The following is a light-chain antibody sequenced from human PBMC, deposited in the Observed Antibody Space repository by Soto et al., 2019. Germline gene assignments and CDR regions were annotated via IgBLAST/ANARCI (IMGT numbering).Light chain of an antibody. J-gene: IGLJ3*02. Sequence: QSVLTQPASVSGSPGQSITMSCTGTSSDVGGYNYVSWYQQHPGKAPKLMIYEVSNRPSGVSNRFSGSKSGNTASLTISGLQAEDEADYYSSSYTSSSSWVFGGGTKVTVL. V-gene: IGLV2-14*01. CDR3: SSYTSSSSWV. CDR1: SSDVGGYNY. CDR2: EVS.